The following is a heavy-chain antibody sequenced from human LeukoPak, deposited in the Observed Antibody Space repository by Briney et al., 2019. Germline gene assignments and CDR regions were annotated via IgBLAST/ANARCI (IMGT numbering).Heavy chain of an antibody. CDR2: LNSDGSST. V-gene: IGHV3-74*01. CDR3: ARSIAVAGPMYY. D-gene: IGHD6-19*01. Sequence: GGSLRLSCAASGFTFSNYWMHWVRQAPGKGLVWVSRLNSDGSSTNYADSVKGRFTISRDSSKNTLYLQMNSLRAEDTAVYYCARSIAVAGPMYYWGQGTLVTVSS. J-gene: IGHJ4*02. CDR1: GFTFSNYW.